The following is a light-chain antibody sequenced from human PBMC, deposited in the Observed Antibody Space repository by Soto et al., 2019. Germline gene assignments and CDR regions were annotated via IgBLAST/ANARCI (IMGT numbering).Light chain of an antibody. J-gene: IGLJ1*01. V-gene: IGLV1-44*01. Sequence: LTQPPSASGAPGQRVTISCSGSRSNIGSSNVNWFQQFPGTAPKLIITVSDQRPSGVPDRFSGSKSGTSGSLAISGLQSEDEADYYCAVWDDSLKAYIFGAGTKVTVL. CDR3: AVWDDSLKAYI. CDR1: RSNIGSSN. CDR2: VSD.